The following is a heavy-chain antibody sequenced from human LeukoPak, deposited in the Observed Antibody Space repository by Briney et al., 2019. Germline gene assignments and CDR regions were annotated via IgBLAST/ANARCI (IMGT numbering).Heavy chain of an antibody. CDR1: GGSISDNY. CDR2: VYSSGST. D-gene: IGHD2/OR15-2a*01. Sequence: SETLSLTCTVSGGSISDNYWSWIRQPPGKGLEWVGYVYSSGSTSYNPSLKSRVTVSVDTSQNRFSLKLSSVTAADTAVYYCARGDFYRYYFDYWGQGTLVTVSS. V-gene: IGHV4-4*09. CDR3: ARGDFYRYYFDY. J-gene: IGHJ4*02.